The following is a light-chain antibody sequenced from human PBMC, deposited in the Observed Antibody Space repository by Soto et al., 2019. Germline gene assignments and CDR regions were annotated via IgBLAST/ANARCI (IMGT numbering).Light chain of an antibody. J-gene: IGKJ4*01. V-gene: IGKV3-15*01. CDR1: QSLYSN. Sequence: EIVMTQSPATLSVSPGERATLSCRASQSLYSNLAWYQQKPGQAPRLLIYVASTRATGVSARFSGSGSGTEFTLTISSLQSEDFAVYYCQQYNKWPLTFGG. CDR2: VAS. CDR3: QQYNKWPLT.